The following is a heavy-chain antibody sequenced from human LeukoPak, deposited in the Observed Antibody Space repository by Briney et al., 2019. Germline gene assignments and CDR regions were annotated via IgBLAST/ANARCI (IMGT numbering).Heavy chain of an antibody. CDR1: GGSFSGYY. Sequence: SETLSLTCAVYGGSFSGYYWSWIRQPPGKGLEWIGEINHSGSTNYNPSLKSRVTISVDTSKNQFSLKLSCVTAADTAVYYCARGRDIVVVPAARIGSDYWGQGTLVTVSS. V-gene: IGHV4-34*01. CDR3: ARGRDIVVVPAARIGSDY. CDR2: INHSGST. D-gene: IGHD2-2*01. J-gene: IGHJ4*02.